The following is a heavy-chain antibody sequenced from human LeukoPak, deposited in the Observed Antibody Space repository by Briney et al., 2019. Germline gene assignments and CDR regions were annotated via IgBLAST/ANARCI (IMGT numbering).Heavy chain of an antibody. CDR2: TYYRSKWYI. CDR1: GDSVSSTSAG. D-gene: IGHD5-18*01. J-gene: IGHJ4*02. V-gene: IGHV6-1*01. Sequence: SQTLSLTCAISGDSVSSTSAGWNWIRQSPSRGLEWLARTYYRSKWYIDYAPSVQSRITINADTSKNQFSLKLSSVTAADTAVYYCARGGGGIQLWSRFDYWGQGTLVTVSS. CDR3: ARGGGGIQLWSRFDY.